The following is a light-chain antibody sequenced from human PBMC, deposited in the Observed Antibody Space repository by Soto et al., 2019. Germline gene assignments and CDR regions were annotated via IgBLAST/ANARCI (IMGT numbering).Light chain of an antibody. CDR3: QQYNSYPLT. CDR1: QSISSY. J-gene: IGKJ4*01. CDR2: DAS. V-gene: IGKV1-5*01. Sequence: DIQMTQSPSSLSSSLGDIVTITCRASQSISSYLNWYQQKPGKAPKLLIYDASSLESGVPSRFSGSGSGIEFTLTISSLQPDDFATYYCQQYNSYPLTFGGGTKVDI.